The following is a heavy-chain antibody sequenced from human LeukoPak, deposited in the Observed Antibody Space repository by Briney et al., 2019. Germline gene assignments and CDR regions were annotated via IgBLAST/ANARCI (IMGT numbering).Heavy chain of an antibody. CDR3: ARDRYSYGSYFDY. V-gene: IGHV3-23*01. D-gene: IGHD5-18*01. Sequence: PGGSLRLSCAASGFTFSSYAMSWVRQAPGKGLEWVSSISGTGGTTYYAESVKGRFSISRDNSKNTLYLQMNSLRAEDTAVYYCARDRYSYGSYFDYWGQGTLVTVSS. J-gene: IGHJ4*02. CDR1: GFTFSSYA. CDR2: ISGTGGTT.